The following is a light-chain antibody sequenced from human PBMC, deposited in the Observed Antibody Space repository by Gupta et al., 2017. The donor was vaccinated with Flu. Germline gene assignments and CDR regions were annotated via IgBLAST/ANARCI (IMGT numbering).Light chain of an antibody. Sequence: PSSLSASVGDTMTITCRASRCSSNYLAGFQQKPGETPKTLINAASSLQDEGPSKFSSSGSGAAVSLTISSMQPEDLATYYCRQYYNNPRTFGGGTKVEIK. V-gene: IGKV1-16*02. J-gene: IGKJ4*01. CDR2: AAS. CDR1: RCSSNY. CDR3: RQYYNNPRT.